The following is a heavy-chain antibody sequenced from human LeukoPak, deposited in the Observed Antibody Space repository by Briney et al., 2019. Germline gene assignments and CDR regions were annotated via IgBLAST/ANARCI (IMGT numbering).Heavy chain of an antibody. J-gene: IGHJ6*03. V-gene: IGHV1-18*01. CDR3: ARAGSRGYCSSTSCRRYYYYMDV. CDR2: ISAYNGNT. CDR1: GYTFTSYG. D-gene: IGHD2-2*01. Sequence: ASVKVSCKASGYTFTSYGISWVRQAPGQGLEWMGWISAYNGNTNYAQKLQGRVTMTRDTSISTAYMELSRLRSDDTAVYYCARAGSRGYCSSTSCRRYYYYMDVWGKGTTVTISS.